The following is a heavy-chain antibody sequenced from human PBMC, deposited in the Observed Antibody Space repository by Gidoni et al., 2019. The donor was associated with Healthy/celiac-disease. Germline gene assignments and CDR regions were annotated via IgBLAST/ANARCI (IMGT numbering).Heavy chain of an antibody. J-gene: IGHJ4*02. CDR1: GFTFTSYA. CDR2: IAYDGSNK. D-gene: IGHD5-12*01. V-gene: IGHV3-30-3*01. CDR3: ARGNRDGYNLYYFDY. Sequence: QVQLVESWGGVVQPGRSLRISCADSGFTFTSYAMHWVRQAPGKGLGWVAVIAYDGSNKYYADSVKGRFTISRDNSKNTLYLQMNSLRAEDTAVYYCARGNRDGYNLYYFDYWGQGTLVTVSS.